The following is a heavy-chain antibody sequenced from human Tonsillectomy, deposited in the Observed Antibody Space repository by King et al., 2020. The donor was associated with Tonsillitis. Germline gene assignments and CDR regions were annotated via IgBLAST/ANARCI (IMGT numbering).Heavy chain of an antibody. D-gene: IGHD3-16*02. V-gene: IGHV4-39*01. CDR2: IYSNWST. J-gene: IGHJ5*02. Sequence: LQLQESGPGLVKPSETLSLTCTVSVGSISSSSYYWCWIRQPPGKGLEWIGSIYSNWSTYSNPSPKSRVTISVDTSKNQFSLKLTSVTAADTAVYYCARHDATYRPRHWFDPWGQGTLVTVSS. CDR3: ARHDATYRPRHWFDP. CDR1: VGSISSSSYY.